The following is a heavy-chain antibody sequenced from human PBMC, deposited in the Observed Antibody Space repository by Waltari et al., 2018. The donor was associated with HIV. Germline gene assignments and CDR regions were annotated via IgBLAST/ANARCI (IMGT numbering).Heavy chain of an antibody. D-gene: IGHD1-1*01. V-gene: IGHV3-48*04. CDR1: GFTSSRYN. Sequence: EVQLVESGGGVVQPGGSLRLSCVASGFTSSRYNMNWVRQAPGKGLEWLSYITSSGYTIYYADSVEGRFTVSRDNAKNSLYLQMNSLRAEDTAVYYCARTTHGIDFWGQGTLVTVSS. CDR3: ARTTHGIDF. J-gene: IGHJ4*02. CDR2: ITSSGYTI.